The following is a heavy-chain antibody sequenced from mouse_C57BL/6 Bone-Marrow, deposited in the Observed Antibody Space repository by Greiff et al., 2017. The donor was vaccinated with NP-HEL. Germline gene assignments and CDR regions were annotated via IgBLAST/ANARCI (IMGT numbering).Heavy chain of an antibody. CDR3: ARHEEPYYYGSAWFAY. D-gene: IGHD1-1*01. J-gene: IGHJ3*01. V-gene: IGHV1-62-2*01. CDR1: GYTFTEYT. CDR2: FYPGSGSI. Sequence: VQLQQSGAELVKPGASVKLSCKASGYTFTEYTIHWVKQRSGQGLEWIGRFYPGSGSIKYNEKFKDKATLTADKSSSTVYMELSRLTSEDSAVYFCARHEEPYYYGSAWFAYWGQGTLVTVSA.